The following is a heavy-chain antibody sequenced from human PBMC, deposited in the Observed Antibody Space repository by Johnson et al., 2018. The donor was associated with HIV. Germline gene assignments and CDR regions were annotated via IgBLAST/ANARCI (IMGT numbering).Heavy chain of an antibody. CDR1: GFTFSTYA. D-gene: IGHD5-24*01. CDR2: LTPSGGNT. V-gene: IGHV3-23*04. J-gene: IGHJ3*01. Sequence: VQLVESGGGLVQPGGSLRLSCAASGFTFSTYAMSWVRQAPGKGPEWVSALTPSGGNTYYADSVKGRFPISRDSSRNTLYLQIETLKVEDTALYYCTRSKLQFLAPDAFDLWGQGTMVTVSS. CDR3: TRSKLQFLAPDAFDL.